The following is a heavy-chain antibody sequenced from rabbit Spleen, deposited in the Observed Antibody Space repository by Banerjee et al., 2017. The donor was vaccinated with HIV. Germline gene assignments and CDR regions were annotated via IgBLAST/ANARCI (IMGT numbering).Heavy chain of an antibody. CDR1: GFSFNSGYD. CDR3: AREDWYSGRYSL. J-gene: IGHJ6*01. D-gene: IGHD4-1*01. V-gene: IGHV1S40*01. CDR2: IYGGGTSGT. Sequence: QSLEESGGGLVKPGASLTLTCKASGFSFNSGYDMCWVRQAPGKGLEWIACIYGGGTSGTYYATWAKGRFTVSKTSSTTVTLQMTSLTAADTATYFCAREDWYSGRYSLWGPGTLVTVS.